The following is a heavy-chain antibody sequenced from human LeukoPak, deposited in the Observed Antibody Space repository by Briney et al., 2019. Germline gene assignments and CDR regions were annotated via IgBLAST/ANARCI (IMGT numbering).Heavy chain of an antibody. D-gene: IGHD6-19*01. J-gene: IGHJ6*02. Sequence: NPGGSLRLSCAASGFTFSGYSMNWVRQAPGKGLEWVSYISSSSSTIYYADSVKGRFTISRDNAKNSLYLQMNSLRAEDTAVYYCARDYGAPSSGWYEYYYGMDVWGQGTTVTVSS. CDR2: ISSSSSTI. V-gene: IGHV3-48*04. CDR3: ARDYGAPSSGWYEYYYGMDV. CDR1: GFTFSGYS.